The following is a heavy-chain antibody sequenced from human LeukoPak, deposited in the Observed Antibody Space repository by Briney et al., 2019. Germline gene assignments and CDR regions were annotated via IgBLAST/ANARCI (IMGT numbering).Heavy chain of an antibody. J-gene: IGHJ6*02. D-gene: IGHD2-2*01. Sequence: PSETLPLTHAVYGGSLSVYYWSCLRQPPGKGLEWIGEINHIGSTNYNPSLKTRVTISVDTPKNQFSLKLSSVTPAHTPVYFCARFTQLRPRYYYYYYGMDVWGQGTTVTVSS. V-gene: IGHV4-34*01. CDR3: ARFTQLRPRYYYYYYGMDV. CDR2: INHIGST. CDR1: GGSLSVYY.